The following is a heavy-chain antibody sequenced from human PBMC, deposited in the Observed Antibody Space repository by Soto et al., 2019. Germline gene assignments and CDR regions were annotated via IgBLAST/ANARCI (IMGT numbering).Heavy chain of an antibody. CDR3: ARPGAGYCISTSCSNDYSYGMDV. Sequence: ASVKVSCKASRYTFTNYYMHWVRQAPGQGLEWMGIINPGGGSTSYAQKFQGRVTMTRDTSTSTVYMELSSLRSEDTAVYYCARPGAGYCISTSCSNDYSYGMDVWGQGTTVTVSS. J-gene: IGHJ6*02. CDR1: RYTFTNYY. D-gene: IGHD2-2*01. V-gene: IGHV1-46*01. CDR2: INPGGGST.